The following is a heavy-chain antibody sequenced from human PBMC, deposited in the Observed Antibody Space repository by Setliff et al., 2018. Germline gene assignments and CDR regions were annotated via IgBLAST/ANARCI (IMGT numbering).Heavy chain of an antibody. Sequence: PGGSLRLSCAASGFSFSGSAVYWVRQAAVKGLEWICRISGRTDNYTTAYAASVRGRFTISRDDSKNTAYLQMNSLKTEDTAVYYCTFARDGYDVFDIWGQGTMVTVSS. CDR3: TFARDGYDVFDI. J-gene: IGHJ3*02. D-gene: IGHD5-18*01. CDR2: ISGRTDNYTT. V-gene: IGHV3-73*01. CDR1: GFSFSGSA.